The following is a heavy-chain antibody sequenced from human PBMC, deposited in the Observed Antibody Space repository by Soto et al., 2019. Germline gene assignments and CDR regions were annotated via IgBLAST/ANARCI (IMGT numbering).Heavy chain of an antibody. CDR1: NGSISGFY. V-gene: IGHV4-59*12. Sequence: TLSLTCSVSNGSISGFYWTWIRQPPGKILEWIGYIHYSGRTDYNPSLTSRATMSVDTSKNQFSLNLKSITAADTAVYYCVRVGVEIGKHFDSWCRGTLVTVSS. CDR3: VRVGVEIGKHFDS. J-gene: IGHJ4*02. CDR2: IHYSGRT. D-gene: IGHD3-10*01.